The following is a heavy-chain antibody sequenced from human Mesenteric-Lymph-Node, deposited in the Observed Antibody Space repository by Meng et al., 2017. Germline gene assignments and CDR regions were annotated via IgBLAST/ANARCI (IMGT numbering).Heavy chain of an antibody. CDR2: IYYSGST. CDR1: GGSISSSSYY. V-gene: IGHV4-39*07. D-gene: IGHD1-26*01. J-gene: IGHJ4*02. CDR3: AKVVGGSYSNYFDY. Sequence: SETLSLTCTVSGGSISSSSYYWGWIRQPPGKGLEWIGSIYYSGSTNYNPSLKSRVTISVDTSKNQFSLKLSSVTAADTALYYCAKVVGGSYSNYFDYWGQGTLVTVSS.